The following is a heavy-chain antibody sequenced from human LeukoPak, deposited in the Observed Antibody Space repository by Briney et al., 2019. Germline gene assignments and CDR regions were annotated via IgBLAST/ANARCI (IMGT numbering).Heavy chain of an antibody. D-gene: IGHD3-10*01. CDR3: ARDSSRHYGSGMYYGMDV. J-gene: IGHJ6*02. CDR2: NYYSGST. V-gene: IGHV4-59*01. Sequence: SETLFLTCTVSGGSISSYYWSWIRQPPGKGLEWIGYNYYSGSTNYNPSLKSRVTISVDTSKNQFSLKLSSVTAADTAAYYCARDSSRHYGSGMYYGMDVWGQGTTVTVSS. CDR1: GGSISSYY.